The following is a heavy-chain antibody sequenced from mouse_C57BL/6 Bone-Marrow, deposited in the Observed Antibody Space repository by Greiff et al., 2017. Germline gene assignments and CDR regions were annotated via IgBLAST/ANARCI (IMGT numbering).Heavy chain of an antibody. V-gene: IGHV1-50*01. J-gene: IGHJ2*01. CDR2: IDPSDSYT. CDR3: GIWAIDH. D-gene: IGHD3-1*01. Sequence: QVQLQQPGAELVKPGASVKLSCKASGYTFTSYWMHWVKQRPGQGLEWIGEIDPSDSYTNYNQKFKGKATLTVDKSSSTAYMQLRSLTSEDSAVYYCGIWAIDHWGQGTTLTVSS. CDR1: GYTFTSYW.